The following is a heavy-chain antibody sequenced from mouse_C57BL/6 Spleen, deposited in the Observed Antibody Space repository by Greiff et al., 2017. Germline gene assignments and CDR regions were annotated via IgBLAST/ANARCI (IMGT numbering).Heavy chain of an antibody. D-gene: IGHD2-5*01. CDR2: IDPSDSYT. V-gene: IGHV1-69*01. CDR1: GYTFTSYW. CDR3: ARDYSNWFAY. Sequence: QVQLQQPGAELVMPGASVKLSCKASGYTFTSYWMHWVKQRPGKGLEWIGEIDPSDSYTNYNQKFKGKSTLTVDKSSSTAYMQLSSLTSEDSAVYYCARDYSNWFAYWGQGTLVTVSA. J-gene: IGHJ3*01.